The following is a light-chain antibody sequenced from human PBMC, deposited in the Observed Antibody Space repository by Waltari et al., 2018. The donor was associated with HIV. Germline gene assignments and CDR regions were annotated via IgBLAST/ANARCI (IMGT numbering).Light chain of an antibody. J-gene: IGLJ3*02. CDR1: RSNIGAGYD. V-gene: IGLV1-40*01. CDR3: QSYDSSLSEGV. CDR2: GNS. Sequence: QSVLTQPPSVSGAPGQRVTISCTGSRSNIGAGYDVHWYQQLPGPAPKLLIYGNSNRPSGVPDRFSGSKSGTSASLAITGLQAEDEADYYCQSYDSSLSEGVFGGGTKLTVL.